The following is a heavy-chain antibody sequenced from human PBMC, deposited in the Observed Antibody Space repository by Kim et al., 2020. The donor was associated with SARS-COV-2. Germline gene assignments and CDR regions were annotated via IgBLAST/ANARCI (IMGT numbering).Heavy chain of an antibody. Sequence: GGSLRLSCAASGLTFTTYAMHWVRQAPGKGLEWVAVISKDGSNKVYGDSVKGRFTVSRDNSKNTLYLQMNSLRAEDTAVYYCAKVGRASGYDLFYYYYDMDVWGQGTTVTVSS. V-gene: IGHV3-30*18. CDR1: GLTFTTYA. D-gene: IGHD5-12*01. CDR2: ISKDGSNK. CDR3: AKVGRASGYDLFYYYYDMDV. J-gene: IGHJ6*02.